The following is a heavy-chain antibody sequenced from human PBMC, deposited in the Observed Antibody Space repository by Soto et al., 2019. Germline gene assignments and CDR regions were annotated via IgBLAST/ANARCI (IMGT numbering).Heavy chain of an antibody. J-gene: IGHJ4*02. CDR2: IHTGGKT. CDR1: GLTVTRNY. Sequence: ELQLVESGGGLIQPGGSQRLSCAASGLTVTRNYMTWVRLAPGKGLECVSTIHTGGKTFYTDSVKGRFTVSRDASKNTVDLQMNTLSVEDTALYYCAPGGSIRVRGAIVEVCHLELWGRATVVTASS. D-gene: IGHD3-10*01. CDR3: APGGSIRVRGAIVEVCHLEL. V-gene: IGHV3-53*02.